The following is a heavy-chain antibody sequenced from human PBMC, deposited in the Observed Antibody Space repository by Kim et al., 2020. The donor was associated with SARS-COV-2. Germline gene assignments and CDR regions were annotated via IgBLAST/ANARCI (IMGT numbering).Heavy chain of an antibody. Sequence: GTANYAQKFQGRVTITADESTSTAYMGLSSLRSEDTAVYYCARRYGGTDYWGKGTLVTVSS. D-gene: IGHD2-15*01. V-gene: IGHV1-69*01. J-gene: IGHJ4*02. CDR2: GTA. CDR3: ARRYGGTDY.